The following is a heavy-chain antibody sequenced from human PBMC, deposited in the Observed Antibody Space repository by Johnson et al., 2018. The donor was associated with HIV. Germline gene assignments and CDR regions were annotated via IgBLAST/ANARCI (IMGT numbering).Heavy chain of an antibody. CDR2: ISYDGRSK. V-gene: IGHV3-30-3*01. Sequence: QVQLVESGGGVVQPGRSLKLSCAASEFTFSNYAMHWVRQAPGKGLEWVAVISYDGRSKYYADSVKGRVTISRDNSKDSLYLQMNSLRAEDTSLYYCARDPGRYCSGGSCYVEDAFDIWGQGTMVTVSS. CDR3: ARDPGRYCSGGSCYVEDAFDI. J-gene: IGHJ3*02. CDR1: EFTFSNYA. D-gene: IGHD2-15*01.